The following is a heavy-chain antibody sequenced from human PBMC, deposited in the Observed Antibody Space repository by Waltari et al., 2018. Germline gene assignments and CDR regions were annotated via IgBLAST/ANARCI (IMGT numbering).Heavy chain of an antibody. CDR3: ARQGYHDWVGVDY. V-gene: IGHV5-51*01. CDR1: GYRFTTYW. Sequence: EVQLVQSGAEVKKPGESLKISCTASGYRFTTYWIGWVRQVPGEGLEWVGITYPGGSDTRYTPSFRGHVTISTDKSIDTAYLQWRSLKASDSAIYYCARQGYHDWVGVDYWGQGTLVTVSS. D-gene: IGHD3-9*01. J-gene: IGHJ4*02. CDR2: TYPGGSDT.